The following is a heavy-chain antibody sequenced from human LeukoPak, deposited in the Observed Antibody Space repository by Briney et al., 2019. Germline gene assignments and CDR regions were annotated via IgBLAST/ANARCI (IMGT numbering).Heavy chain of an antibody. D-gene: IGHD2-15*01. J-gene: IGHJ4*02. CDR1: GGSFSGYY. Sequence: TETLSLTCAVYGGSFSGYYWSWIRQPPGKGLEWIGEINHSGSINYNPSLKSRVTISVDTSKNQFSLKLSSVTAADTAVYYCARGGRYCSGGSCYSPLVFDYWGQGTLVTVSS. CDR2: INHSGSI. V-gene: IGHV4-34*01. CDR3: ARGGRYCSGGSCYSPLVFDY.